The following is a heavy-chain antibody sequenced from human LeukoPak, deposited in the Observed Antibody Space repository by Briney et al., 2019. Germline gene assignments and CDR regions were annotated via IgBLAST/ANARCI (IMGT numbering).Heavy chain of an antibody. J-gene: IGHJ6*03. Sequence: ASVKVSCKVSGSTFTNHGISWVREAPGQGLEWMGWISTYNGHTNYAQKLQGRVTMTTDTSTSTAYMELRSLRSDDTAVYYCARVGWSSGDYGSYYYYYYMDVWGKGTTVTVSS. CDR2: ISTYNGHT. V-gene: IGHV1-18*01. D-gene: IGHD4-17*01. CDR1: GSTFTNHG. CDR3: ARVGWSSGDYGSYYYYYYMDV.